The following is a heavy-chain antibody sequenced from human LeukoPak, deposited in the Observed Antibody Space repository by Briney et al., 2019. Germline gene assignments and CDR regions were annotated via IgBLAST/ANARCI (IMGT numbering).Heavy chain of an antibody. V-gene: IGHV3-30*02. Sequence: GGSLRLSCAASGFTFSAYGMHWVRQAPGKGLEWLAFIRYDGSDKYYADSVRGRFTISRDNSKNTLYLQISSLRAEDMALYYCARGTAYFDYWGQGTLVTVSS. CDR2: IRYDGSDK. CDR3: ARGTAYFDY. CDR1: GFTFSAYG. D-gene: IGHD1-7*01. J-gene: IGHJ4*02.